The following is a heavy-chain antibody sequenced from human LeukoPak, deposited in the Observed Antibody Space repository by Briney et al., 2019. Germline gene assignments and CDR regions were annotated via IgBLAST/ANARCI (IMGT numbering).Heavy chain of an antibody. D-gene: IGHD1-26*01. Sequence: PSETLSLTCTVSGGSISSSSYYRGWIRQPPGKGLEWIGSIYYSGSTYYNPSLKSRVTISVDTSKNQFSLKLSSVTAADTAVYYCARVQPYSGSYGHAFDIWGQGTMVTVSS. CDR3: ARVQPYSGSYGHAFDI. CDR1: GGSISSSSYY. CDR2: IYYSGST. J-gene: IGHJ3*02. V-gene: IGHV4-39*07.